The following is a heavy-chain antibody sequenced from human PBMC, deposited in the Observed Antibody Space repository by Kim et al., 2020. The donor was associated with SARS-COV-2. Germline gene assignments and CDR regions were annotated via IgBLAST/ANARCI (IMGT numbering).Heavy chain of an antibody. CDR2: IKQDGSEK. J-gene: IGHJ2*01. D-gene: IGHD3-3*01. Sequence: GGSLRLSCAASGFTFSSYWMSWVRQAPGKGLEWVANIKQDGSEKYYVDSVKGRFTISRDNAKNSLYLQMNSLRAEDTAVYYCAGARVTIFGVVIPRGYFDLWGRGTLVTVSS. CDR1: GFTFSSYW. V-gene: IGHV3-7*01. CDR3: AGARVTIFGVVIPRGYFDL.